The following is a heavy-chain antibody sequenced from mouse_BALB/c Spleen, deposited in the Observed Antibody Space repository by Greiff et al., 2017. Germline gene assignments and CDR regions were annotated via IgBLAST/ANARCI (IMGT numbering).Heavy chain of an antibody. CDR2: IWAGGST. D-gene: IGHD1-2*01. J-gene: IGHJ4*01. Sequence: VQLQQSGPGLVAPSQSLSITCTVSGFSLTSYGVHWVRQPPGKGLEWLGVIWAGGSTNYNSALMSRLSISKDNSKSQIFLQMNTLQTDDTAMYYCDRERNYSFLRMYAMDYWGQGTSVTVSS. CDR3: DRERNYSFLRMYAMDY. V-gene: IGHV2-9*02. CDR1: GFSLTSYG.